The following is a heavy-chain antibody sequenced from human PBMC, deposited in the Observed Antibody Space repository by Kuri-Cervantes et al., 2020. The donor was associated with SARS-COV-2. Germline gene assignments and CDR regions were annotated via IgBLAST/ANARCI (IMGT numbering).Heavy chain of an antibody. CDR3: VAAILGVDTGYFQH. D-gene: IGHD3-3*01. CDR1: GYSISSGGYS. J-gene: IGHJ1*01. CDR2: IYQAGST. V-gene: IGHV4-30-2*01. Sequence: LRLTCAVSGYSISSGGYSWSWIRQPPGKGLEWIGSIYQAGSTFYNPSLKSRVSISLDRSKNQYSLNLSSVTAADTAVYYCVAAILGVDTGYFQHWGQGTLVTVSS.